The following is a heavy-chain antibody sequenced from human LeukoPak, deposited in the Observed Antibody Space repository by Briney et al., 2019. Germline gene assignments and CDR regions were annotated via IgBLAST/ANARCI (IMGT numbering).Heavy chain of an antibody. CDR2: IYSGGST. J-gene: IGHJ3*01. D-gene: IGHD3-10*01. CDR1: GLTVSFND. CDR3: TKSGPPDPY. Sequence: GGSLRLSCAVSGLTVSFNDMSWVRQAPGKRLEWVSVIYSGGSTYYADPVKGRFTISRDNSKNTLYLQMSSLRAEDTAMYYCTKSGPPDPYWGQGTMVTVSS. V-gene: IGHV3-53*01.